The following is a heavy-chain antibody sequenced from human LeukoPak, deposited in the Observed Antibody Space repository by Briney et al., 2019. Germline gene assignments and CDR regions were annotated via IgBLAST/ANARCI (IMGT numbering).Heavy chain of an antibody. J-gene: IGHJ4*02. CDR1: GYTFTGYY. CDR2: INPNSGGT. Sequence: GASVKVSCKASGYTFTGYYMHWVRQAPGQGLEWMGWINPNSGGTNYAQKFQDRVSMTTNTSTTTVYMELRSLTSDDTAVYYCARDQSPGLFDYWGQGTLVSVSS. CDR3: ARDQSPGLFDY. V-gene: IGHV1-2*02.